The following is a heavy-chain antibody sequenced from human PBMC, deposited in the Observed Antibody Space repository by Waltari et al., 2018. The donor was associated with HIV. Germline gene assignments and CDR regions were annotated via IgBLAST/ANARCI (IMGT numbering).Heavy chain of an antibody. V-gene: IGHV1-2*06. Sequence: QVQLVQSGAEVQTRGASVKVSCKASGYPFTAYYMHWVRQAPGQGLEWMGRINPNSGGTNYAQKFQGRVTMTRDTSISTAYMELSRLRSDDTAVYYCARRGSSGSYWFDPWGQGTLVTVSS. CDR3: ARRGSSGSYWFDP. D-gene: IGHD1-26*01. CDR1: GYPFTAYY. CDR2: INPNSGGT. J-gene: IGHJ5*02.